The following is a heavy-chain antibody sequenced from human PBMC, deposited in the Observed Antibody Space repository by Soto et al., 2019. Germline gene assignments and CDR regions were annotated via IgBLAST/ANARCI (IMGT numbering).Heavy chain of an antibody. CDR1: GFTFSSYS. CDR2: ISSSSSYI. CDR3: ASGLRGYETLTPLDFDY. D-gene: IGHD5-12*01. J-gene: IGHJ4*02. V-gene: IGHV3-21*01. Sequence: PGGSLRLSCAASGFTFSSYSMNWVRQAPGKGLEWVSSISSSSSYIYYADSVKGRFTISRGNAKNSLYLQMNSLRAEDTAVYYCASGLRGYETLTPLDFDYWGQGTLVTVSS.